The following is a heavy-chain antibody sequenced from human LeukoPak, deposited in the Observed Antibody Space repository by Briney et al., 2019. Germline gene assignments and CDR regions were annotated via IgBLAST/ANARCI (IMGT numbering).Heavy chain of an antibody. Sequence: GASVKVSCKASGYTFTGYYVHWVRQAPGQGLEWMGWINPNSGGTNYAQKFQGRVTMTRDTSISTAYMELSRLRSDDTAVYYCARGDDSSGYYYVKFDYWGQGTLVTVSS. CDR2: INPNSGGT. V-gene: IGHV1-2*02. J-gene: IGHJ4*02. CDR1: GYTFTGYY. D-gene: IGHD3-22*01. CDR3: ARGDDSSGYYYVKFDY.